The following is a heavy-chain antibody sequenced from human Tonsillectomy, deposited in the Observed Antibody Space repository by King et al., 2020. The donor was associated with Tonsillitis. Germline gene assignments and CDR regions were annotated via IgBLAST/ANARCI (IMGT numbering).Heavy chain of an antibody. CDR1: GGSISSSDHS. Sequence: QLQESGPGVVRPSETLSLTCTVSGGSISSSDHSLAWIRQPPGKGPEGIGYMYHSGTIFYNPSRKSTLTVSCGTSGKRFSLKLSSVTAADTAVYFCARYVSGTFDYWGQGALVTVSS. V-gene: IGHV4-39*01. D-gene: IGHD1-26*01. J-gene: IGHJ4*02. CDR3: ARYVSGTFDY. CDR2: MYHSGTI.